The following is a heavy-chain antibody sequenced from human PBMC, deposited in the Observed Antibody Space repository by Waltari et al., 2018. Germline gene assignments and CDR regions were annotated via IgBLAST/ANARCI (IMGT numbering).Heavy chain of an antibody. CDR3: ARGRVGDPIPAAMSNWFDP. CDR1: GGTFSSYA. CDR2: IIPIFGTA. D-gene: IGHD2-2*01. V-gene: IGHV1-69*01. Sequence: QVQLVQSGAEVKKPGSSVKVSCKASGGTFSSYAISWVRQAPGQGLEWMGGIIPIFGTANYAQKCQGRVTITADESTSTAYMELSSLRSEDTAVYYCARGRVGDPIPAAMSNWFDPWGQGTLVTVSS. J-gene: IGHJ5*02.